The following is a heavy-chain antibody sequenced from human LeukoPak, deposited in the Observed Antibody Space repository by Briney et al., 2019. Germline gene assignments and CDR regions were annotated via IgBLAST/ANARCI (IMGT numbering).Heavy chain of an antibody. D-gene: IGHD3-22*01. Sequence: SETLSLTCTVSGGSISSYYWSWIRQPPGKGLEWFGYIYYSGSTNYNPSLKRRVTISVDTSKNQFSLKLSSVTAADTAVYYCAREGDTYYYDSSGYYVGHWFDPWGQGTLVTVSS. CDR1: GGSISSYY. J-gene: IGHJ5*02. CDR3: AREGDTYYYDSSGYYVGHWFDP. CDR2: IYYSGST. V-gene: IGHV4-59*01.